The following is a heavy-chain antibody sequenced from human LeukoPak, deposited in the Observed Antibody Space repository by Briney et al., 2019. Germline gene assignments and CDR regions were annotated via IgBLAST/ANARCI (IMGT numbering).Heavy chain of an antibody. V-gene: IGHV3-21*01. Sequence: PGGSLRLSCAASGFTFSTCMNWVRQAPGKGLEWVSAISGSSDYIYYADSVKGRFTISRDNAKNSLFLQMNSLRAEDTAVYYCARALSSGWYPDYWGQGTLVTVSS. D-gene: IGHD6-19*01. CDR1: GFTFSTC. J-gene: IGHJ4*02. CDR3: ARALSSGWYPDY. CDR2: ISGSSDYI.